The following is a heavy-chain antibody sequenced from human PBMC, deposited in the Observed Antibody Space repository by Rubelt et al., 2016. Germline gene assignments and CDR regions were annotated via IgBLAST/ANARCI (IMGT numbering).Heavy chain of an antibody. V-gene: IGHV4-34*01. CDR2: INHSGST. CDR1: GGSFSGYY. D-gene: IGHD3-10*01. CDR3: ARGPYGSGSYPGY. Sequence: QVQLQQWGAGLLKPSETLSLTCAVYGGSFSGYYWSWIRQPPGKGLEWIGEINHSGSTNYNPSLKSRVTISVGTSKNQFSLKLSSVTAADTAVYYCARGPYGSGSYPGYWGQGTLVTVSS. J-gene: IGHJ4*02.